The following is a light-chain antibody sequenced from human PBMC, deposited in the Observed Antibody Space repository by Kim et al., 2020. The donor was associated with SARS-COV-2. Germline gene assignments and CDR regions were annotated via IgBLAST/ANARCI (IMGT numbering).Light chain of an antibody. J-gene: IGLJ2*01. CDR1: KLGDKY. CDR3: QAWDSRTVV. Sequence: SYELTQPPSVSMSPGQTASITCSGDKLGDKYASWYQQKTGQAPVLVIYQDNKRPSGIPERFSGSNSGNTATLTISGTQSMDEADYYCQAWDSRTVVFGGGTQLTVL. CDR2: QDN. V-gene: IGLV3-1*01.